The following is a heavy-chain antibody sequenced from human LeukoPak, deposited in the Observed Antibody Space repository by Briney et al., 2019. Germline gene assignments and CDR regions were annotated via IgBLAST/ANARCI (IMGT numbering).Heavy chain of an antibody. V-gene: IGHV3-30*02. CDR1: GFIFSTYG. J-gene: IGHJ4*02. D-gene: IGHD2-2*01. Sequence: GGSLRLSCAASGFIFSTYGMHWVRQAPGKGLEWVAFIRNDGSDKYYAVSVKGRFTISRDNSKNTLYLQMNSLRAGDTAVYYCAKGRGPAAVAPDYWGQGTLVTVSS. CDR2: IRNDGSDK. CDR3: AKGRGPAAVAPDY.